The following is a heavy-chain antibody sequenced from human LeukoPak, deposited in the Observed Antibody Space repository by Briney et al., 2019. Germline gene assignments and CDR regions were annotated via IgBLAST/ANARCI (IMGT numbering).Heavy chain of an antibody. CDR2: IYYSGST. V-gene: IGHV4-59*01. CDR1: GVSISSYY. D-gene: IGHD4-17*01. CDR3: ARDGPSTVTSWGCYFDY. J-gene: IGHJ4*02. Sequence: SETLSLTCTVSGVSISSYYWSWIRQPPGKGLEWIGYIYYSGSTNHHPSLKSRVTISVDTSKNQLSLNLSSLTAADTAMYYCARDGPSTVTSWGCYFDYWGQGTLVTVSS.